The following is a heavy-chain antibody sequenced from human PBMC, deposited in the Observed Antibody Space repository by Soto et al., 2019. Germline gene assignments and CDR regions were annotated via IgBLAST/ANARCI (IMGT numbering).Heavy chain of an antibody. CDR1: GFTFSSYG. J-gene: IGHJ4*02. CDR3: ARGGIVATTFDY. Sequence: GGSLRLSCAASGFTFSSYGMHWVRQAPGKGLEWVAVIWYDGSNKYYADSVKGRFTISRDNSKNTLYLQMNSLRAEDTAVYYCARGGIVATTFDYWGQGTLVTVSS. D-gene: IGHD5-12*01. CDR2: IWYDGSNK. V-gene: IGHV3-33*01.